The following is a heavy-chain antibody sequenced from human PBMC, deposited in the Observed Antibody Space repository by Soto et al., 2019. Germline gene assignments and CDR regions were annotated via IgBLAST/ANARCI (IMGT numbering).Heavy chain of an antibody. CDR1: CGSISSYY. Sequence: SETLSLTCTVSCGSISSYYWSWIRQPPGKGLEWIGYIYYSGSTNYNPSLKSRVTISVDTSKNQFSLQLNSVTAADTAVYYCALQESAALQVHVLFPRRRSTDL. V-gene: IGHV4-59*08. J-gene: IGHJ2*01. CDR2: IYYSGST. D-gene: IGHD3-10*01. CDR3: ALQESAALQVHVLFPRRRSTDL.